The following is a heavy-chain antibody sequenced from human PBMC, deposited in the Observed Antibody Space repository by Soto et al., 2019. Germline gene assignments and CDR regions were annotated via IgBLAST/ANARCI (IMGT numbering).Heavy chain of an antibody. CDR1: GFTFSNYN. J-gene: IGHJ5*01. CDR3: ARDPPLSLRGVVGGDDS. CDR2: ISSSSTFI. V-gene: IGHV3-21*02. Sequence: EVQLVESGGGLVKPGGSLRLSCAASGFTFSNYNMNWVRQAPGKGLEWVSSISSSSTFINYADSVKGRFTISRDNDRNSVNLYMSMLGAEDTAVYYCARDPPLSLRGVVGGDDSWGQGTLVTVSS. D-gene: IGHD2-21*01.